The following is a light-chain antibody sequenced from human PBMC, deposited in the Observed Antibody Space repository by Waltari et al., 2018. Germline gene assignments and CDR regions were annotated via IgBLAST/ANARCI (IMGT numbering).Light chain of an antibody. J-gene: IGLJ7*01. CDR1: SSNIGNNY. Sequence: QSGLTQPPSLSAAPGQKVTISCSGTSSNIGNNYVAWYQQIPGTVPKLLIYEHYNRPSVIPDRFSGSRSGTSATLVITGLLTGDEADYYCGTWDSSLSGAVFGGGTHLTVL. V-gene: IGLV1-51*02. CDR3: GTWDSSLSGAV. CDR2: EHY.